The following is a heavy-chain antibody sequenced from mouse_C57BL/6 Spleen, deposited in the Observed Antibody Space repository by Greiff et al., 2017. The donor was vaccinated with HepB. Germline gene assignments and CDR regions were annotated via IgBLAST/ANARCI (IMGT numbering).Heavy chain of an antibody. V-gene: IGHV1-81*01. CDR3: AGIYYYGSSYPFAY. D-gene: IGHD1-1*01. CDR1: GYTFTSYG. Sequence: VQLQQSGAELARPGASVKLSCKASGYTFTSYGISWVKQRTGQGLEWIGEIYPRSGNTYYNEKFKGKATLTADKSSSTAYMELRSLTSEDSAVYFCAGIYYYGSSYPFAYWGQGTLVTVSA. CDR2: IYPRSGNT. J-gene: IGHJ3*01.